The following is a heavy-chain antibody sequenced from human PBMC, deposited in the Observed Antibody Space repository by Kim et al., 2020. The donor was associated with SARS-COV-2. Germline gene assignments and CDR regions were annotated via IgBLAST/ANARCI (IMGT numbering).Heavy chain of an antibody. CDR3: ARGRKQWLTYYYYGMDV. D-gene: IGHD6-19*01. V-gene: IGHV3-20*04. J-gene: IGHJ6*02. CDR1: GFTFGDYG. CDR2: INWNGGST. Sequence: GGSLRLSCAASGFTFGDYGMSWVRQAPGKGLVWVSGINWNGGSTGYADSVKGRFTISRDNAKNSLYLQMNSLRAEDTALYYCARGRKQWLTYYYYGMDVWGQGTTVTVSS.